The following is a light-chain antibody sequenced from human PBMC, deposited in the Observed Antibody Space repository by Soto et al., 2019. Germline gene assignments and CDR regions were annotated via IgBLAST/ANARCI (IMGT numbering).Light chain of an antibody. V-gene: IGKV1-39*01. CDR2: ATS. J-gene: IGKJ5*01. CDR1: RTIDNY. CDR3: QQSYNTPIS. Sequence: DIQMTQAPSSLSASLGDRVTITCRASRTIDNYLNWHKKKPGRAPEVLVYATSSLQSGVPSRFTGGGSGTHFTLTISRLQPEDFATYFCQQSYNTPISFGQGTRLEIK.